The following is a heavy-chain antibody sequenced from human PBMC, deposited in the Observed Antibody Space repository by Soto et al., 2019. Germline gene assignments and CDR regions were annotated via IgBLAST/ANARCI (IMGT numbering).Heavy chain of an antibody. J-gene: IGHJ4*02. Sequence: ASVKVSCKASGYTFTSYYMHWVRQAPGQGLEWMGIINPSGGSTSYAQKFQGRVTMTRDTSTSTVYMELSSLRSEDTAVYYCARDGNVARQLDAYFDYWGQGTLVTVSS. D-gene: IGHD6-6*01. CDR2: INPSGGST. CDR1: GYTFTSYY. V-gene: IGHV1-46*01. CDR3: ARDGNVARQLDAYFDY.